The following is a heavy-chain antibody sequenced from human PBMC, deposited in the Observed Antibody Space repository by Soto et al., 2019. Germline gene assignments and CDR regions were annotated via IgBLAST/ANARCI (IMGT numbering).Heavy chain of an antibody. V-gene: IGHV5-51*01. Sequence: GECLKISCWGSGYSFTTDWIGWVRQMPGRGLEWMGIIYPGDSDTRYSPSFQGQVTISVDKSISTAYLQWSGLKASDSAMYYCARRPTGYYYGMDVWGQGTTVTVSS. CDR2: IYPGDSDT. CDR1: GYSFTTDW. J-gene: IGHJ6*02. D-gene: IGHD3-9*01. CDR3: ARRPTGYYYGMDV.